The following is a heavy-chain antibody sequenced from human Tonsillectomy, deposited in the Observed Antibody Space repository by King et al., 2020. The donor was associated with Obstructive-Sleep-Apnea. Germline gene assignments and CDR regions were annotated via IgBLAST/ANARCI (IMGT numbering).Heavy chain of an antibody. CDR1: GGSIRSYY. J-gene: IGHJ4*02. CDR2: IFHTGTT. V-gene: IGHV4-59*01. Sequence: VQLQESGPGLVKPSENLSLTCTVSGGSIRSYYWSWIRQAPGKGLEWIGYIFHTGTTKYNPSLKSRLSMSLDTSKNQFSLKLSSVTAADTALYYCARAGEGVAGSGRFDYWGQGTQVTVSS. D-gene: IGHD6-19*01. CDR3: ARAGEGVAGSGRFDY.